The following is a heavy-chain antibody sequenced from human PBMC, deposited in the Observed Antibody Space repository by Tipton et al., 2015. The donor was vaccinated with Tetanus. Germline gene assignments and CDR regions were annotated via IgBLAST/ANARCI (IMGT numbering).Heavy chain of an antibody. D-gene: IGHD3-10*01. CDR3: ARHLYGYWFDP. CDR2: IYFEGST. CDR1: GGSIRDQKYY. J-gene: IGHJ5*02. V-gene: IGHV4-39*02. Sequence: TLSLTCTVSGGSIRDQKYYWGWIRQPPGKGLEWIASIYFEGSTYYSPSLESRVTIAVDTSQNVFSLRLTSVTAGDTAVYYCARHLYGYWFDPWGQGALVTVSS.